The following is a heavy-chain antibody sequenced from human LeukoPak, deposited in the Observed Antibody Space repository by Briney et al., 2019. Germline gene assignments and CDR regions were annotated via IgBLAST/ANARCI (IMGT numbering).Heavy chain of an antibody. D-gene: IGHD3-16*02. CDR2: IYYSGST. Sequence: SETLSLTCTVSGGSISSYYWSWIRQPPGKGLEWIGYIYYSGSTNYNPSLKSRVTISVDTSKNQFSLKLSSVTAADTAVYYCAREVGSYVWGSYRPNGYFDYWAREPWSPSPQ. V-gene: IGHV4-59*01. CDR1: GGSISSYY. J-gene: IGHJ4*02. CDR3: AREVGSYVWGSYRPNGYFDY.